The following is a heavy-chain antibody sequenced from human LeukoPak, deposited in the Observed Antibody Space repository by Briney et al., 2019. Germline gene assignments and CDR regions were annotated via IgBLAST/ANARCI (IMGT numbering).Heavy chain of an antibody. CDR1: GYTFTSYG. CDR2: ISAYNGNT. V-gene: IGHV1-18*01. CDR3: ARVSTSWYSYYYGMDV. Sequence: ASVKVYCKASGYTFTSYGISWVRQAPGQGLEWMGWISAYNGNTNYAQKLQGRVTMTTDTSTSTAYMELRSLRSDDTAVYYCARVSTSWYSYYYGMDVWGQGTTVTVSS. J-gene: IGHJ6*02. D-gene: IGHD6-13*01.